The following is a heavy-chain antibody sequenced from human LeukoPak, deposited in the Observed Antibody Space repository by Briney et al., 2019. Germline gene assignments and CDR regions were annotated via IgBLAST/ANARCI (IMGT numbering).Heavy chain of an antibody. CDR2: IYYSGST. D-gene: IGHD6-13*01. CDR1: GGSISSYY. J-gene: IGHJ4*02. Sequence: SETLSLTCTVSGGSISSYYWSWIRQPPGKGLEWIGYIYYSGSTNYNPSLKSRVTISVDTSKNQFSLKLSSVTAADTAVYYCARAGYSSSWYLGFDYWGQGTLVTVPS. V-gene: IGHV4-59*01. CDR3: ARAGYSSSWYLGFDY.